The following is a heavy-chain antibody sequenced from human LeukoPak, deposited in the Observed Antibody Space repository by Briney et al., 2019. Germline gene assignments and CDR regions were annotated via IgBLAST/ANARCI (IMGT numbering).Heavy chain of an antibody. J-gene: IGHJ4*02. CDR2: INHSGST. D-gene: IGHD6-19*01. V-gene: IGHV4-38-2*01. Sequence: SETLSLTCAVSGYSISSGYYWGWIRQPPGKGLEWIGEINHSGSTNYNPSLKSRVTISVDTSKNQFSLKLSSVTAADTAVYYCARGSLSIAVALDCWGQGTLVTVSS. CDR1: GYSISSGYY. CDR3: ARGSLSIAVALDC.